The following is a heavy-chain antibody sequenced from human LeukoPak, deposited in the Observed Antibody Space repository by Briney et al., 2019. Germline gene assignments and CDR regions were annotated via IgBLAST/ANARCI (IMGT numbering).Heavy chain of an antibody. CDR1: AYSISSGYY. CDR2: IFYSGST. J-gene: IGHJ3*02. V-gene: IGHV4-38-2*02. D-gene: IGHD3-22*01. CDR3: AKSNGYGLIDI. Sequence: SETLSLTCTVSAYSISSGYYWGWVRQPPGKALEWIGNIFYSGSTYYSPSLKSRVTISLDTSRNQFSLKLNSVTAADTAVYYCAKSNGYGLIDIWGQGTMVTVSS.